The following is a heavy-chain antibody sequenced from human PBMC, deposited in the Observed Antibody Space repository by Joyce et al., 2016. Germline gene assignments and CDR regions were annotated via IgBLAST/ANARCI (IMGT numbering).Heavy chain of an antibody. J-gene: IGHJ3*01. CDR2: ISSGSGSL. CDR3: ARGRCRSKDAFDV. V-gene: IGHV3-21*06. Sequence: DVQLLESGGGLVKPGGSLRFSCAAFGFIFSGSGMAWVRQDPGKGLEWVSFISSGSGSLYYADSVKGRFVISRDNDNTSLFLQMSALRAAGTGVYYCARGRCRSKDAFDVWGPGTVVVVSS. CDR1: GFIFSGSG.